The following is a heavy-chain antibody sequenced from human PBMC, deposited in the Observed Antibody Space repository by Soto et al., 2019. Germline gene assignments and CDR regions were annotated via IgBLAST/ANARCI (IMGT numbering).Heavy chain of an antibody. J-gene: IGHJ6*03. CDR1: GFTFSSYA. Sequence: PGGSLRLSCASSGFTFSSYAMSWVRQAPGKGLEWVSAISGSGGSTYYADSVKGRFTISRDNSKNTLYLQMNSLRAEDTAVYYCAKIGAYSNYPYYYYYMDVWGKGTTVTVSS. V-gene: IGHV3-23*01. CDR2: ISGSGGST. CDR3: AKIGAYSNYPYYYYYMDV. D-gene: IGHD4-4*01.